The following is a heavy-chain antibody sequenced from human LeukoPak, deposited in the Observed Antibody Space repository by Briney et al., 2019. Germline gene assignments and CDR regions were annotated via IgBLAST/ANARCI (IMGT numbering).Heavy chain of an antibody. Sequence: ASVKVSCKASGFTFTDYYMHWVRQAPGQGLEWMGWINPNSGGTNYAQKFQDWVTMTRDTSISTAYMELSRLRSDDTAVYYCARDVYCSSTSCYGDSGPAYFDLWGRGTLVTVSS. CDR3: ARDVYCSSTSCYGDSGPAYFDL. V-gene: IGHV1-2*04. CDR1: GFTFTDYY. D-gene: IGHD2-2*01. CDR2: INPNSGGT. J-gene: IGHJ2*01.